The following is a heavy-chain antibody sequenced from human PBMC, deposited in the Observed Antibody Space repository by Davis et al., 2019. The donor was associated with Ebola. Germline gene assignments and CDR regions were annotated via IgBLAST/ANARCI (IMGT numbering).Heavy chain of an antibody. CDR1: GYTFTSYG. CDR3: ARAYWSGSWNDHGDV. V-gene: IGHV1-18*01. J-gene: IGHJ6*02. Sequence: ASVKVSCKASGYTFTSYGISWVRQAPGQGLEWMGWISAYNGNTNYAQKLQGRVTMTTDTSTGTAYMELRSLRSDDTAVYYCARAYWSGSWNDHGDVWGQGTTVTVSS. CDR2: ISAYNGNT. D-gene: IGHD1-1*01.